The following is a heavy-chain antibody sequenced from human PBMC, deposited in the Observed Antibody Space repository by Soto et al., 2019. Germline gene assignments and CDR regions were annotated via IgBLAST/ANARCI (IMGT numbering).Heavy chain of an antibody. D-gene: IGHD7-27*01. CDR3: ANSCNPGSAPPSSYGMDV. Sequence: QVQLVQSGPEVKKPGSSVSVSCKASGGSFTTFIVTWVRQAPGQGLEWMGRIIPVLNVEYYAQKFQGRLTITAAKSTTTAYMELTTLTSEDTAVYYCANSCNPGSAPPSSYGMDVWGLGTTVIVSS. J-gene: IGHJ6*02. CDR2: IIPVLNVE. V-gene: IGHV1-69*02. CDR1: GGSFTTFI.